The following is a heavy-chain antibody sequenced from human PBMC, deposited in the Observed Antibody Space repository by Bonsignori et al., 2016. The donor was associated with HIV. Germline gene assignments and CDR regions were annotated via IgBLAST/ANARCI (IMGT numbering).Heavy chain of an antibody. V-gene: IGHV3-7*03. Sequence: VRQAPGKGLEWVANIKEDGSEKYYVDSVKGRFTISRDNAKNSLHLQMNSLKVEDTAMYYCARDMATVSTPGIDNWGQGTLVTVSS. D-gene: IGHD5/OR15-5a*01. CDR2: IKEDGSEK. CDR3: ARDMATVSTPGIDN. J-gene: IGHJ4*02.